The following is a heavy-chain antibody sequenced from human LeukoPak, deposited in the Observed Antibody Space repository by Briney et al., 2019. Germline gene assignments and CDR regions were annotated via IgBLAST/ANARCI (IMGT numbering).Heavy chain of an antibody. J-gene: IGHJ1*01. V-gene: IGHV3-30*18. CDR3: AKNIGGDSGAEYFQH. CDR1: GFTFSSYG. Sequence: PGRSLRLSCAASGFTFSSYGMHWVRQAPGKGLEWVAVISYDGSNKYYADSVKGRFTISRDNSKNTLYLQMNSLRAENTAVYYCAKNIGGDSGAEYFQHWGQGTLLTVSS. D-gene: IGHD4-23*01. CDR2: ISYDGSNK.